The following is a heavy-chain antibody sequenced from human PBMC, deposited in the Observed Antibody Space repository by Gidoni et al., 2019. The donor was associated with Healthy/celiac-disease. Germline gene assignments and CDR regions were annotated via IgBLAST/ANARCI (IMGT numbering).Heavy chain of an antibody. V-gene: IGHV3-7*03. J-gene: IGHJ6*02. Sequence: SCAASGFTFSSYWMSWVRQATGKGLEWAANIKQDGREQYYGDSVKGRFTNSRDNAKNSLYLQMNSLRAEDTAVYYCAREGAPGVQLRGYPYYYYYGMDVWGQGTTVTVSS. CDR1: GFTFSSYW. D-gene: IGHD5-18*01. CDR3: AREGAPGVQLRGYPYYYYYGMDV. CDR2: IKQDGREQ.